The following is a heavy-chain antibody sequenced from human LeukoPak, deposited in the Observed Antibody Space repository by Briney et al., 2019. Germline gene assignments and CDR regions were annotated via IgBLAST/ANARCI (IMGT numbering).Heavy chain of an antibody. CDR1: GGSFSGYY. V-gene: IGHV4-34*01. D-gene: IGHD3-10*01. CDR2: ISYSGST. Sequence: SETLSLTCAVYGGSFSGYYWGWIRQPPGKGLEWIGSISYSGSTNYNPSFKSRVTISVDTSKKQFSLKLTSVTAADTSVYYCARGYYGSGNNQYNWFDPWGQGTLVTVSP. J-gene: IGHJ5*02. CDR3: ARGYYGSGNNQYNWFDP.